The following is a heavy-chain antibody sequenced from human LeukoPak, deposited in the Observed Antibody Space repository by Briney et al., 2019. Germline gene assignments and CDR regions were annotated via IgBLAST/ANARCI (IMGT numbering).Heavy chain of an antibody. CDR1: GGSFSGYY. Sequence: SETLSLTCAVYGGSFSGYYWSWIRQPPGKGLEWIGEINHSGSTNYNPSLKSRVTISVDMSKNQFSLKLSSVTAADTAVYYCARGEVVVVPAARGWFDPWGQGTLVTVSS. D-gene: IGHD2-2*01. CDR2: INHSGST. J-gene: IGHJ5*02. V-gene: IGHV4-34*01. CDR3: ARGEVVVVPAARGWFDP.